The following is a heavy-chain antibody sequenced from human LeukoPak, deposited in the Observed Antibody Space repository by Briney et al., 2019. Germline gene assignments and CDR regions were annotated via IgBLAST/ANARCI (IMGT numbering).Heavy chain of an antibody. CDR2: INHSGST. CDR1: GGSFNNYY. V-gene: IGHV4-34*01. CDR3: ARGFELDHVWGTYRYYFDY. J-gene: IGHJ4*02. D-gene: IGHD3-16*02. Sequence: SETLSLTCAVYGGSFNNYYWTWIRQCPGKGLEWIGEINHSGSTNYNPSLKSRVTISVHTSKNQFSLKLTSVTAADTAVYYCARGFELDHVWGTYRYYFDYWGQGTLVTVSS.